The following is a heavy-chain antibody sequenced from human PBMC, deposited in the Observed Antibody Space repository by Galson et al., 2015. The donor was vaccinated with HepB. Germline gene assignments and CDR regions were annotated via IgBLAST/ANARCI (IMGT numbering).Heavy chain of an antibody. Sequence: SETLSLTCAVYGGSFSGYYWSWIRQPPGKGLEWIGEINHSGSTNYNPSLKSRVTISVDTSKNQFSLKLSSVTAADTAVYYCARPGRGGYQLWGLGTGSWFDPWGQGTLVTVSS. CDR2: INHSGST. CDR3: ARPGRGGYQLWGLGTGSWFDP. V-gene: IGHV4-34*01. CDR1: GGSFSGYY. D-gene: IGHD2-2*01. J-gene: IGHJ5*02.